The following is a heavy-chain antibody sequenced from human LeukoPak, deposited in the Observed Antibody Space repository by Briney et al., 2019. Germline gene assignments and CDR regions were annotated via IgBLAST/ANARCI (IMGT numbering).Heavy chain of an antibody. CDR3: ARARGIVATSLLG. D-gene: IGHD5-12*01. CDR2: ISYDGSNK. J-gene: IGHJ4*02. Sequence: TGGSLRLSCAASGFTFSSYAMHWVRQAPGKGLEWVAVISYDGSNKYYADSVKGRFTISRDNSKNTLYLQMNSLRAEDTAVYYCARARGIVATSLLGWGQGTLVTVSS. CDR1: GFTFSSYA. V-gene: IGHV3-30-3*01.